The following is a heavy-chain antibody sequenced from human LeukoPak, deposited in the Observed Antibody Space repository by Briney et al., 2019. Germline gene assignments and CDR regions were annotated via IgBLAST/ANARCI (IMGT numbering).Heavy chain of an antibody. CDR2: ISYDGSNK. CDR1: GFTFSSYA. V-gene: IGHV3-30*04. Sequence: PGRSLRLSCAASGFTFSSYAMHWVRQAPGKGLEWVAVISYDGSNKYYADSVKGRFTISRDNSKNTLYLQMNSLRAEDTAVYYCARALGVDWCDPWGQGTLVTVSS. CDR3: ARALGVDWCDP. J-gene: IGHJ5*02. D-gene: IGHD3-10*01.